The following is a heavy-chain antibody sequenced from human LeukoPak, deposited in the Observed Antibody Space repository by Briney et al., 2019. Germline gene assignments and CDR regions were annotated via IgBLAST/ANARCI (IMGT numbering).Heavy chain of an antibody. CDR3: VGVGGSYFRHGYDFYYMDV. CDR2: IYLDGRT. CDR1: GGSLTDGSFF. J-gene: IGHJ6*03. V-gene: IGHV4-39*01. Sequence: PSETLSLTCTVSGGSLTDGSFFWVWIRQSPGAGLEWIGKIYLDGRTNYDPSLRNRVTISVDTSKNQFSLRLTSVTAADRAVYYSVGVGGSYFRHGYDFYYMDVWGKGTTVTVSS. D-gene: IGHD1-26*01.